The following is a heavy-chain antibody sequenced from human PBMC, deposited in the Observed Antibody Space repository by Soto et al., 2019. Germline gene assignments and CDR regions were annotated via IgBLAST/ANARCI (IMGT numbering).Heavy chain of an antibody. CDR3: AREGSSSWYGPDTFWYFDY. D-gene: IGHD6-13*01. V-gene: IGHV4-59*01. Sequence: PSETLSLTCTVSGDSISSYYWSWIRQPPGKGLEWIGYINYSGSTNYNPSLKSRVTISVDTSKNQFSLKLSSVTAADTAVYYCAREGSSSWYGPDTFWYFDYWGQGTLVTVSS. CDR2: INYSGST. J-gene: IGHJ4*02. CDR1: GDSISSYY.